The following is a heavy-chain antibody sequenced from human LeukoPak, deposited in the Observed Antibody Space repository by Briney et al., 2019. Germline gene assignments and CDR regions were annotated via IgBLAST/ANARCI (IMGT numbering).Heavy chain of an antibody. CDR1: GDSISGYY. V-gene: IGHV4-59*08. CDR3: ARVRDGNDIDY. J-gene: IGHJ4*02. CDR2: MYNSVNT. D-gene: IGHD5-24*01. Sequence: SETLSLTCTVSGDSISGYYWSWIRQPPGKGLEWIGYMYNSVNTKYNPPLKSRVTISGDTSKNQFSLKLSPVTAADTAVYYCARVRDGNDIDYWGQGTLVTVSS.